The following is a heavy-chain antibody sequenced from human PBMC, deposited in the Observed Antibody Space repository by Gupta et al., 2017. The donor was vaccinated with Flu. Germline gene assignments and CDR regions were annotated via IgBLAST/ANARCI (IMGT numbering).Heavy chain of an antibody. D-gene: IGHD3-3*01. Sequence: YDGTYKYDADSVRGRPTISRDQSKNALYLQMNSLRPEDTAVYDGARDRVNVYEYWGQGTLVTVSS. J-gene: IGHJ4*02. CDR3: ARDRVNVYEY. CDR2: YDGTYK. V-gene: IGHV3-30*03.